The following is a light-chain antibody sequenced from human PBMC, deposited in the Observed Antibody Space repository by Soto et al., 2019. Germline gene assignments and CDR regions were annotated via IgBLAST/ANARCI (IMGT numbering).Light chain of an antibody. CDR1: QNINNY. J-gene: IGKJ1*01. V-gene: IGKV1-5*03. CDR3: QQYNSYSGA. CDR2: KAS. Sequence: DIQMTQSPSSLSASVGNRVTITCQASQNINNYLNWYQQKPGRAPKLLLYKASTLASGVPSRFSGGGSGTEFTLTISGLQPDDFAIYYCQQYNSYSGAFGQGTKVDIK.